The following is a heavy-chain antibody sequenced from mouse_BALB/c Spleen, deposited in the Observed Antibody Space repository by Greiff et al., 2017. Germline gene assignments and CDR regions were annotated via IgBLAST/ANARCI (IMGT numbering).Heavy chain of an antibody. Sequence: VQLQQSGAELVRPGALVKLSCKASGFNIKDYYMHWVKQRPEQGLEWIGWIDPENGNTIYDPKLQGKVSITADTTSNTAYLQLSSLTSEDTAVYYCASHEEAMDYWGQGTSVTVSA. J-gene: IGHJ4*01. CDR3: ASHEEAMDY. D-gene: IGHD4-1*01. CDR1: GFNIKDYY. V-gene: IGHV14-1*02. CDR2: IDPENGNT.